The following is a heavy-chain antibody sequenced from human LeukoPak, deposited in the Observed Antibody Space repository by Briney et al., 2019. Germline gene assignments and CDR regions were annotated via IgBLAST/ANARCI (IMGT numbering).Heavy chain of an antibody. CDR2: IIPILGIA. Sequence: SVKVSCKASGGTFSSYAISRVRQAPGQGLEWMGRIIPILGIANYAQKFQGRVTITADKSTSTAYMELSSLRSEDTAVYYCARGGNEAAAGTYWGQGTLVTVSS. CDR3: ARGGNEAAAGTY. CDR1: GGTFSSYA. J-gene: IGHJ4*02. D-gene: IGHD6-13*01. V-gene: IGHV1-69*04.